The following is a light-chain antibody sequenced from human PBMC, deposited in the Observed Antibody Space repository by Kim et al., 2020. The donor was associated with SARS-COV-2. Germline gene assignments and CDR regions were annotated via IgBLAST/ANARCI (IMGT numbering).Light chain of an antibody. CDR1: KSDIGSYNY. J-gene: IGLJ3*02. Sequence: QSALTQPPSASGSPGQSVTISCTGTKSDIGSYNYVSWYQLHPGKGPKLLLFEVTERPSGVPDRFSGSRSGSTASLTVSGLQADDEAYYYCAAYGGSNNFVMFGGGTKLTVL. CDR3: AAYGGSNNFVM. CDR2: EVT. V-gene: IGLV2-8*01.